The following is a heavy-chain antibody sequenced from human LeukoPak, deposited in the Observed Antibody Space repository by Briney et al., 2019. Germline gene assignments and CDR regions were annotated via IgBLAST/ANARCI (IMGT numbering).Heavy chain of an antibody. J-gene: IGHJ4*02. Sequence: NHGESLKISCEGSGYRSTTYWIGWVRQMPGKGLEWMGVIYPGDSDTTYSPSFQGQVTISADKSNNTAYLQWSSLKVSDTAMYYCARFSVGGTYYPNYWGQGTLVSVSS. D-gene: IGHD1-26*01. V-gene: IGHV5-51*01. CDR3: ARFSVGGTYYPNY. CDR2: IYPGDSDT. CDR1: GYRSTTYW.